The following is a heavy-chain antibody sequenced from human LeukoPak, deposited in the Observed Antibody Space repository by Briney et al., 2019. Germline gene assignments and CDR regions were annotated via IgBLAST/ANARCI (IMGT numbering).Heavy chain of an antibody. D-gene: IGHD5-12*01. J-gene: IGHJ5*02. CDR3: ARLYSGYDPNWFDP. CDR1: GYTFTSYD. V-gene: IGHV1-8*01. CDR2: MNPNSGNT. Sequence: VASVKVSCKASGYTFTSYDINWVRQATGQGLEWMGWMNPNSGNTGYAQKFLGRVTMTRDTSISTAYMELSSLRSEDTAVYYCARLYSGYDPNWFDPWGQGTLVTVSS.